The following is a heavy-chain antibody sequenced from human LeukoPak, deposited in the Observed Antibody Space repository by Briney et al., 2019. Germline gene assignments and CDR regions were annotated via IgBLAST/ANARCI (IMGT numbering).Heavy chain of an antibody. D-gene: IGHD3-22*01. CDR2: ISGSGGST. J-gene: IGHJ3*02. CDR3: AKDLEYDRNAFDI. Sequence: PGGSLRLSCAASGFTLSSYSMNWVRQAPGKGLEWVSAISGSGGSTYYADSVKGRFTISRDNSKNTLYLQMNSLRAEDTAVYYCAKDLEYDRNAFDIWGQGTMVTVSS. CDR1: GFTLSSYS. V-gene: IGHV3-23*01.